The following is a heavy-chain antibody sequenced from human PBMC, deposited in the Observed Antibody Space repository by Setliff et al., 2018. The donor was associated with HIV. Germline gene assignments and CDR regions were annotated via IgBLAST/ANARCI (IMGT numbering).Heavy chain of an antibody. CDR2: ISWNSGSI. CDR1: GFTFDDYA. CDR3: AVMRLGY. V-gene: IGHV3-9*03. Sequence: SLKISCAASGFTFDDYAMHWVRQAPGKGLEWVSGISWNSGSIGYADSVKGRFTISRDNAKNSLYLQMNSLRAEDMALYYCAVMRLGYWGQGTLVTVS. J-gene: IGHJ4*02. D-gene: IGHD3-16*01.